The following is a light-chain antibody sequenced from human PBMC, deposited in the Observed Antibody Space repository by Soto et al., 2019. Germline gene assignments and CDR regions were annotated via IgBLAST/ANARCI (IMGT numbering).Light chain of an antibody. J-gene: IGKJ1*01. CDR1: QDVGRD. Sequence: AIRMTQSPSSLSASAGDRVAIACRASQDVGRDLAWYQQKPGQAPKLLIYGASTLQSGVPSRFSGGGSGTDFTLTLSCLQSEDFATYCCQHYKNYPWTFGQGTKVEIK. CDR3: QHYKNYPWT. V-gene: IGKV1-8*01. CDR2: GAS.